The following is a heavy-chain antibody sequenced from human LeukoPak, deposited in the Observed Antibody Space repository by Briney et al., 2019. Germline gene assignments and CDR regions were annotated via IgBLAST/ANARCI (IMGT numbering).Heavy chain of an antibody. D-gene: IGHD2-21*02. CDR3: ARWKTYCGGDCYSGLYYFDY. J-gene: IGHJ4*02. CDR2: IIPIFGTA. Sequence: ASVKVSCKASGYTFTGYYMHWVRQAPGQGLEWMGGIIPIFGTANYAQKFQGRVTITADESTSTAYMELSSLRSEDTAVYYCARWKTYCGGDCYSGLYYFDYWGQGTLVTVSS. V-gene: IGHV1-69*13. CDR1: GYTFTGYY.